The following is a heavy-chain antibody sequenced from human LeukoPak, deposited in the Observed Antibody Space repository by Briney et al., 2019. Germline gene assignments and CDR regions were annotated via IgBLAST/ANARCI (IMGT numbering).Heavy chain of an antibody. D-gene: IGHD2-21*02. CDR2: ISYDGSNK. V-gene: IGHV3-30*04. J-gene: IGHJ6*03. Sequence: GGSLRLSCAASGFTFSSYAMHWVRQAPGKGLEWVAVISYDGSNKYYADSVKGRFTISRDNSKNTLFLQMNSLRAEDTAVYYCARAKIASTVIYYYMDVWGKGTTVTVSS. CDR3: ARAKIASTVIYYYMDV. CDR1: GFTFSSYA.